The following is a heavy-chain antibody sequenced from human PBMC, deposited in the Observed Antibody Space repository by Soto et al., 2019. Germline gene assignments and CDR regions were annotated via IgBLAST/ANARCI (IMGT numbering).Heavy chain of an antibody. V-gene: IGHV3-33*01. Sequence: GGSLRLSCAASGFTFSSYGMHWVRQAPGKGLEWVAVIWYDGSNKYYADSVKSRFTISRDNSKNTLYLQMNSLRAEGTAVDEGARETSPVVLVPAANDMDVWGKGTTVTVSS. CDR2: IWYDGSNK. CDR3: ARETSPVVLVPAANDMDV. D-gene: IGHD2-2*01. J-gene: IGHJ6*03. CDR1: GFTFSSYG.